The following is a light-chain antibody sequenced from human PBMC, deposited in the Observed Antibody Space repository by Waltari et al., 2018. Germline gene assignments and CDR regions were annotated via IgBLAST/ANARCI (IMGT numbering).Light chain of an antibody. V-gene: IGLV1-44*01. CDR2: NNT. CDR1: RPNPGSNP. Sequence: QSVLTQPPSASATPGQGVTIPCSGSRPNPGSNPLHWFPQPPGTAPKLLLYNNTQRPSGVPDRFSGSKSGTSASLAISGIQSEDDADYYCASWDGILDVYVFGTGTTVTVL. CDR3: ASWDGILDVYV. J-gene: IGLJ1*01.